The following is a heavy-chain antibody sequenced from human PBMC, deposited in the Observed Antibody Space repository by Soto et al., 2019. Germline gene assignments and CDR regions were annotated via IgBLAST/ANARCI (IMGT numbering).Heavy chain of an antibody. CDR2: IYYSGST. CDR1: GGSISSYY. CDR3: ARAYGDYVIGVDY. J-gene: IGHJ4*02. V-gene: IGHV4-59*01. D-gene: IGHD4-17*01. Sequence: PSETLSLTCTVSGGSISSYYWSWIRQPPGKGLEWIGYIYYSGSTNYNPSLKSRVTISVDTSKNQFSLKLSSVTAADTAVYYCARAYGDYVIGVDYWGQGTLVTVSS.